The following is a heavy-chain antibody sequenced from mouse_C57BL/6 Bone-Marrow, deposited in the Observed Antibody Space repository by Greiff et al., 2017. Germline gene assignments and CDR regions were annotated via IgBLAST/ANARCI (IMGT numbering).Heavy chain of an antibody. CDR3: ARPYYSKGGFAY. D-gene: IGHD2-5*01. CDR1: GYTFTSYW. J-gene: IGHJ3*01. Sequence: LKPGAELVKPGASVKLSCKASGYTFTSYWMHWVKQRPGQGLEWIGMIHPNSGSTNYNEKFKSKATLTVDKSSSTAYMQLSSLTSEDSAVYYCARPYYSKGGFAYWGQGTLVTVSA. V-gene: IGHV1-64*01. CDR2: IHPNSGST.